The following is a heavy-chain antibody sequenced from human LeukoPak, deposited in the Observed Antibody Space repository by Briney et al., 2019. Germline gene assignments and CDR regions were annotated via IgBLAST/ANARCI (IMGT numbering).Heavy chain of an antibody. D-gene: IGHD2-15*01. V-gene: IGHV1-69*13. CDR3: ARAGEYCSGGSCYSGVYFDY. CDR1: GGTFSTYA. Sequence: SVKVSCKASGGTFSTYAVSWVRQAPGQGLEWMGGIIPIFGKADYAQKFQDRVTITADESTSTAYMELSSLRSEDTALYYCARAGEYCSGGSCYSGVYFDYWGQGTLVTVSS. CDR2: IIPIFGKA. J-gene: IGHJ4*02.